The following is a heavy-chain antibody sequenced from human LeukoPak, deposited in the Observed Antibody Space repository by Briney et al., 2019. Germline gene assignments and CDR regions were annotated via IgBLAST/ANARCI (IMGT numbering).Heavy chain of an antibody. CDR3: ARGGYDWGGYYYYYMDV. V-gene: IGHV3-21*01. CDR1: GFTFSSYS. J-gene: IGHJ6*03. D-gene: IGHD5-12*01. Sequence: PGGSLRLSCAASGFTFSSYSMNWVRQAPGKGLEWVSSISSSSSYIYYADSVKGRFTISRDNAKNSLYLQMNSLRAEDTAVYYCARGGYDWGGYYYYYMDVWGKGTTVTVSS. CDR2: ISSSSSYI.